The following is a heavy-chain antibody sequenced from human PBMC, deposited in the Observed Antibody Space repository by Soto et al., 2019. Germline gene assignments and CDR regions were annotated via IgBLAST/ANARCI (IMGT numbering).Heavy chain of an antibody. CDR2: ISYDGSNK. CDR1: GFTFSSYG. CDR3: AKDIGIEAADNYYGMDV. J-gene: IGHJ6*02. D-gene: IGHD6-13*01. V-gene: IGHV3-30*18. Sequence: GGSLRLSCAASGFTFSSYGMHWVRQAPGKGLEWVAVISYDGSNKYYADSVKGRFTISRDNSKNTLYLQMNSLRAEDTAVYYCAKDIGIEAADNYYGMDVWGQGTTVTVSS.